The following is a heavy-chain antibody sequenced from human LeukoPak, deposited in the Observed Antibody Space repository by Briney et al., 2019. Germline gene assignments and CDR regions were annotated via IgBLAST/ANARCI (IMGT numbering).Heavy chain of an antibody. V-gene: IGHV1-69*13. Sequence: SVKVSCKASGGTFSSYAISWVRQAPGQGLEWMGGIIPIFGTANYAQKFQGRVTITADESTSTAYMELSSLRSEDTAVYHCAISNYGPYYYYGMDVWGQGTTVTVSS. CDR3: AISNYGPYYYYGMDV. D-gene: IGHD4-11*01. CDR1: GGTFSSYA. CDR2: IIPIFGTA. J-gene: IGHJ6*02.